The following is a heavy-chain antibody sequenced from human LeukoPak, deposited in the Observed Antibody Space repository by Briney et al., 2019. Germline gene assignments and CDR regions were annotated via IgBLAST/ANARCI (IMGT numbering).Heavy chain of an antibody. J-gene: IGHJ5*02. Sequence: PSETLSLTCAVSGGSFSGYYWSWIRQPPGKGLEXXXXXXXXXXXXSNPSVKSRATISVDTSKNQFSLKLSSVTAADTAVYYCARGRGRHHIVLVVYATPNWFDPWGQGTLVTVSS. D-gene: IGHD2-8*02. V-gene: IGHV4-34*01. CDR1: GGSFSGYY. CDR2: XXXXXXX. CDR3: ARGRGRHHIVLVVYATPNWFDP.